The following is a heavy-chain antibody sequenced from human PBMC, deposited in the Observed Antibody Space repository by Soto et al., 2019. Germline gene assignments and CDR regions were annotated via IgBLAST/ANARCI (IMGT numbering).Heavy chain of an antibody. J-gene: IGHJ4*02. D-gene: IGHD3-10*01. Sequence: GGSLRLSCAASGFTFSSYAMHWVRQAPGKGLEWVAVISYDGSNKYYADSVKGRFTISRDNSKNTLYLQMNSLRAEDTAVYYCARGTYYYGSGSYLPFAYWGQGTLVTVSS. V-gene: IGHV3-30-3*01. CDR2: ISYDGSNK. CDR1: GFTFSSYA. CDR3: ARGTYYYGSGSYLPFAY.